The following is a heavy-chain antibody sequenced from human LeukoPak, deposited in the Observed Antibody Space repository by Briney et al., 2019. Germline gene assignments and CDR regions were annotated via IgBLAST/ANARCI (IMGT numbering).Heavy chain of an antibody. J-gene: IGHJ4*02. Sequence: KPSGTLSLTCGVSGGSISNTNWWTWVRQPPGKGLECIGEINLQSSTNYNPSLKSRVAISVDKSENHISLKLTSVTAADTAVYYCAREGGPYRPLDYSGQGTLVTVAS. CDR3: AREGGPYRPLDY. CDR2: INLQSST. V-gene: IGHV4-4*02. CDR1: GGSISNTNW.